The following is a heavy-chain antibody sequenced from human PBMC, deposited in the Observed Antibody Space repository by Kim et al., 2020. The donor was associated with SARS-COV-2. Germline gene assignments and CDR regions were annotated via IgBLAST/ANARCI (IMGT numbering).Heavy chain of an antibody. D-gene: IGHD5-12*01. V-gene: IGHV3-7*01. CDR2: IKQDGSEK. J-gene: IGHJ4*02. Sequence: GGSLRLSCEASGFTFSSYWMSWVRQAPGKGLGWVANIKQDGSEKYYMDSVKGRFTISRDNAKNSLYLQMNSLRAEDTAVYFCARGGWSGFDWGNFWGQGTLVIVSS. CDR3: ARGGWSGFDWGNF. CDR1: GFTFSSYW.